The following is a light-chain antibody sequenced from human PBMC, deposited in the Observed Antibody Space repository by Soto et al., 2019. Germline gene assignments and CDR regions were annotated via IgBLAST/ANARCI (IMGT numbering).Light chain of an antibody. CDR1: KLGDKY. V-gene: IGLV3-1*01. Sequence: SYELTQPPSVSVSPGQTASVTCSGDKLGDKYACWYQQKPGQSPVLVIYQDNKRPSGIPERFSGSNSGNTATLTISGTQAMDEADYYCQAWDSSHVVFGGGTKLTV. J-gene: IGLJ2*01. CDR2: QDN. CDR3: QAWDSSHVV.